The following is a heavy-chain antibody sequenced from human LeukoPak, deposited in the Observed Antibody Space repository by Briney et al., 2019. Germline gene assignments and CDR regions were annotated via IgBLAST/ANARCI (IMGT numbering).Heavy chain of an antibody. Sequence: GVLRLSCAASGFTVRSNYMSWVRQAPGKGLEWVSTIYSGGGTYYADSVKGRFTISRDNSKNTLFLQMNSLRAEDTAVYYCAKDQGIRGAFDIWGQGTMVTVSS. D-gene: IGHD2/OR15-2a*01. CDR1: GFTVRSNY. V-gene: IGHV3-66*01. J-gene: IGHJ3*02. CDR2: IYSGGGT. CDR3: AKDQGIRGAFDI.